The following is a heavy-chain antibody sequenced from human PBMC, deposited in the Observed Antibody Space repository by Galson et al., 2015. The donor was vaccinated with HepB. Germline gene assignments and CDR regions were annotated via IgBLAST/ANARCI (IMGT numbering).Heavy chain of an antibody. Sequence: SVKVSCKASGGTFSSYAISWVRQAPGQGLEWMGGIIPIFGTANYAQKFQGRVTITADESTSTAYMELSSLRSEDTAVYYCAILGRRYCSSTSCGVLRDVWGQGTTVTVSS. V-gene: IGHV1-69*13. CDR1: GGTFSSYA. CDR3: AILGRRYCSSTSCGVLRDV. CDR2: IIPIFGTA. J-gene: IGHJ6*02. D-gene: IGHD2-2*01.